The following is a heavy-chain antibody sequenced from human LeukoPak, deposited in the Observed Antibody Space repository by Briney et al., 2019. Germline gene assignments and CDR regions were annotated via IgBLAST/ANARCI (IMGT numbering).Heavy chain of an antibody. Sequence: GGSLRLSCAASGLTFSDYSMNWVRQAPGKGLEWVSYISGGSSTMYYADSVKGRFTIPRDNAKNSLYLQMNSLRAEDTAVYYCARDRGQTGYYWSYYYYMDVWGIGTTVTVSS. CDR2: ISGGSSTM. V-gene: IGHV3-48*01. J-gene: IGHJ6*03. CDR1: GLTFSDYS. D-gene: IGHD3-9*01. CDR3: ARDRGQTGYYWSYYYYMDV.